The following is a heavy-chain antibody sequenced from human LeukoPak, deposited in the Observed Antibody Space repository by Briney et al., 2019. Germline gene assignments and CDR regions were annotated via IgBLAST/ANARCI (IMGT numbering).Heavy chain of an antibody. CDR2: FDPEDGET. CDR3: ATSPILEWFLFDY. J-gene: IGHJ4*02. Sequence: ASVKVSCKVSGYTLTELSMHWVRQAPGKGLEWVGGFDPEDGETIYAQKFQGRVTMTEDTSTDTAYMELSSLRSEDTAVYYCATSPILEWFLFDYWGQGTLVTVSS. CDR1: GYTLTELS. V-gene: IGHV1-24*01. D-gene: IGHD3-3*01.